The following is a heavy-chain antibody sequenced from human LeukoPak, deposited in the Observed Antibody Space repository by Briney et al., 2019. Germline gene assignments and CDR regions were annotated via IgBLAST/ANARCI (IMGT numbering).Heavy chain of an antibody. J-gene: IGHJ4*02. D-gene: IGHD3-10*01. Sequence: ASVKVPCKASGYTFTGYYMHWVRKTPGQGLEWMGWTNPNTGDTNYGRKFQGRATMTRDTSINTAYMELRSLRSDDTAVYYCARSRRVGNGEYPDYWGQGTLVTVSS. V-gene: IGHV1-2*02. CDR1: GYTFTGYY. CDR3: ARSRRVGNGEYPDY. CDR2: TNPNTGDT.